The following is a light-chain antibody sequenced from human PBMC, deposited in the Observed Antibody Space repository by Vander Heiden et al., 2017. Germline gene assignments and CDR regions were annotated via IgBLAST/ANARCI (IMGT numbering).Light chain of an antibody. Sequence: DILTTQSPLTLPVTPGEPASISCRSSQRLLHGNGYNYLHWYLQKPGQSPQLLIYLGSLRTSGVPERFSGSGSGTDFTLKISRVEAEDVGVYYCMQTLQTPWTFGQGTKVEIK. CDR2: LGS. J-gene: IGKJ1*01. CDR1: QRLLHGNGYNY. CDR3: MQTLQTPWT. V-gene: IGKV2-28*01.